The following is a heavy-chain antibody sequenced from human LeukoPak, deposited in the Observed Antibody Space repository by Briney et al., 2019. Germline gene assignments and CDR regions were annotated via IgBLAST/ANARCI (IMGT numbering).Heavy chain of an antibody. CDR1: GFTFSDYY. J-gene: IGHJ4*02. Sequence: PGGSLRLSCAVSGFTFSDYYMSWIRQAPGKGLEWVSYISSGGSTISHADSVKGRFTISRDNSKNTLYLQMNSLRAEDTAVYYCARARYDILTGSKRNFDYWGQGTLVIVSS. CDR3: ARARYDILTGSKRNFDY. CDR2: ISSGGSTI. V-gene: IGHV3-11*01. D-gene: IGHD3-9*01.